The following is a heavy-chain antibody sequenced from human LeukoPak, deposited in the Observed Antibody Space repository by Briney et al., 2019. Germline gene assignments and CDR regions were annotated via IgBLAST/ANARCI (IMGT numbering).Heavy chain of an antibody. Sequence: GGSLRLSCAASGFTFSSYAMSWVRQAPGKGLEWVSAISGSGGTTYCADSVKGRFTISRDNSKNTLYLQMNSLRAEDTAVYYCARDSLWSDNYYWGQGTLVTVSS. CDR3: ARDSLWSDNYY. V-gene: IGHV3-23*01. CDR1: GFTFSSYA. D-gene: IGHD3-3*01. CDR2: ISGSGGTT. J-gene: IGHJ4*02.